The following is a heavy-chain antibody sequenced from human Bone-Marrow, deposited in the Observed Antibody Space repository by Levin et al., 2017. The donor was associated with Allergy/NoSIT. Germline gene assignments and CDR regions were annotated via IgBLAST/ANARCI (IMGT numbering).Heavy chain of an antibody. CDR3: ARRSDGVPFDY. J-gene: IGHJ4*02. CDR2: IYYTGST. V-gene: IGHV4-39*01. CDR1: GGSISSSPYW. D-gene: IGHD2-8*01. Sequence: SETLSLTCTVSGGSISSSPYWWGWIRQPPGKELEWIGTIYYTGSTFYNPSLRSRVTISADTSKNQFSLRLSSVTATDTAVYYCARRSDGVPFDYWGQGTLVTVSS.